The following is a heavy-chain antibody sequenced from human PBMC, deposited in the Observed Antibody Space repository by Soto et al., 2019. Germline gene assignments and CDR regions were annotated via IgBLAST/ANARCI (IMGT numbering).Heavy chain of an antibody. Sequence: QVQVVESGGGVVQPGRSLRLSCAASRFTFSSFGMHWVRQAPGKGLEWVSLIWYDGSKKSYGDSVKGRFTISRDNSRNTVYSQRNSLRAEATAVYYCARDASYYGRWSGYFPSRNGMDVWGQGTTVTVSS. V-gene: IGHV3-33*01. D-gene: IGHD3-3*01. CDR2: IWYDGSKK. J-gene: IGHJ6*02. CDR3: ARDASYYGRWSGYFPSRNGMDV. CDR1: RFTFSSFG.